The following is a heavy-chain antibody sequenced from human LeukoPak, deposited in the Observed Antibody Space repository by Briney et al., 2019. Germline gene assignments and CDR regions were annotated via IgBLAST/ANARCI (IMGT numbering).Heavy chain of an antibody. J-gene: IGHJ6*03. CDR1: GYSISSGYY. CDR2: IYHSGST. D-gene: IGHD3-10*01. V-gene: IGHV4-38-2*02. CDR3: ARSVDIYGSGSYYLYYYYYMDV. Sequence: PSETLSLTCTVSGYSISSGYYWGWIRQPPGKGLEWIGNIYHSGSTYYNPSLKSRVTISVDTSKNQFSLKLSSVTAADTAVYYCARSVDIYGSGSYYLYYYYYMDVWGKGTTVTISS.